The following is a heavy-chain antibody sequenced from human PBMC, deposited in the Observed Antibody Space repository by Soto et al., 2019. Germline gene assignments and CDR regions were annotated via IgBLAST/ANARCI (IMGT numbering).Heavy chain of an antibody. V-gene: IGHV3-21*01. CDR3: ARDQTRGYCSGGSCSLDY. CDR1: GFTFSSYS. Sequence: GGSLRLSCAASGFTFSSYSMNWVRQAPGKGLEWVSSISSSSSYIYYADSVKGRFTISRDNAKNSLYLQMNSLRAEDTAVYYCARDQTRGYCSGGSCSLDYWGQGTLVTVSS. J-gene: IGHJ4*02. CDR2: ISSSSSYI. D-gene: IGHD2-15*01.